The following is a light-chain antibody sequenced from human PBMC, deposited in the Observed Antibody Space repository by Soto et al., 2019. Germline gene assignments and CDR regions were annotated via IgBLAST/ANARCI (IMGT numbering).Light chain of an antibody. CDR1: SSYTGNYY. CDR3: GTWDSSLSGWV. CDR2: AHN. J-gene: IGLJ3*02. V-gene: IGLV1-51*02. Sequence: QSVLTQPPSVSAAPGQKVPISCAGNSSYTGNYYVSWYPQLPRKAPKHLIYAHNKRPSGIPDRFPRSKPRTSATLGITGLQSGDEADYYRGTWDSSLSGWVIGGATKVTVL.